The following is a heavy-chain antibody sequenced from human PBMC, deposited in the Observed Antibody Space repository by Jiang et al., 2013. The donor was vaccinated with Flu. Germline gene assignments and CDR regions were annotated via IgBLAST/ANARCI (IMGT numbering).Heavy chain of an antibody. V-gene: IGHV7-4-1*02. J-gene: IGHJ5*02. Sequence: WVRQAPGQGLEWMGWINTNTGNPTYAQGFTGRFVFSLDTSVSTAYLQISSLKAEDTAVYYCAKMGRRITMVRGVINWFDPWGQGTLVTVSS. CDR2: INTNTGNP. D-gene: IGHD3-10*01. CDR3: AKMGRRITMVRGVINWFDP.